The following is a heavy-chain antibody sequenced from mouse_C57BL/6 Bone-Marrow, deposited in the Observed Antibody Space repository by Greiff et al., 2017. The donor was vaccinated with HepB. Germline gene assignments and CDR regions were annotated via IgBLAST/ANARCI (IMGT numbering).Heavy chain of an antibody. J-gene: IGHJ2*01. CDR2: IWSGGST. D-gene: IGHD2-4*01. CDR3: ARDVGYDYYYFDY. CDR1: GFSLTSYG. V-gene: IGHV2-2*01. Sequence: QVQLKQSGPGLVQPSQSLSITCTVSGFSLTSYGVHWVRQSPGKGLEWLGVIWSGGSTDYNAAFISRLSISKDNSKSPVFFKMNSLQADDTAIYYCARDVGYDYYYFDYWGQGTTLTVSS.